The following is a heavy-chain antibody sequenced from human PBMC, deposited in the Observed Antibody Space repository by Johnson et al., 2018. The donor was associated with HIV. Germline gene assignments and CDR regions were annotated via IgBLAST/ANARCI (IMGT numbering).Heavy chain of an antibody. CDR1: GFTFRSYA. J-gene: IGHJ3*02. D-gene: IGHD1-1*01. Sequence: QVQLVESGGGVVQPGRSLRLSCAASGFTFRSYAMHWVRQAPGKGLEWVAVISYDGREKYFADSVKGRFTISRDSSKNTLYLQMNSLRAEDTAVYYCATSTASDALDIWGQGTMVTVSS. V-gene: IGHV3-30*04. CDR3: ATSTASDALDI. CDR2: ISYDGREK.